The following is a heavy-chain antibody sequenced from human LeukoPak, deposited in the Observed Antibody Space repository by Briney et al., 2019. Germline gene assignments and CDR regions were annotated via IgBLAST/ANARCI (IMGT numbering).Heavy chain of an antibody. CDR2: IYSGGST. V-gene: IGHV3-53*01. J-gene: IGHJ3*02. Sequence: AGGSLRLSCAASGFTVSSNYMSWVRQAPGKGLEWVSIIYSGGSTFYADSVKGRFTISRDNSKNTLYLKINSLRAKDKAVYYCARGGSYLSAFDIWGQGTMVTVSS. CDR1: GFTVSSNY. CDR3: ARGGSYLSAFDI. D-gene: IGHD1-26*01.